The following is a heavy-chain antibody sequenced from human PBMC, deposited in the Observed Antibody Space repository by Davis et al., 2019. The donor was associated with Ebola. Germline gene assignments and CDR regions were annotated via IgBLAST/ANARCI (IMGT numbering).Heavy chain of an antibody. D-gene: IGHD6-13*01. CDR2: IYSGGNT. CDR3: ARKTIAENPPYFDF. J-gene: IGHJ4*02. V-gene: IGHV3-66*02. Sequence: PGGSLRLSCAASGFSVSTNYLSWVRQAPGKGLEWVSLIYSGGNTYYADSVKGRFTISRDNSKNTLYLQMNSLRAEDTAVYYCARKTIAENPPYFDFWGQGTLVTVSP. CDR1: GFSVSTNY.